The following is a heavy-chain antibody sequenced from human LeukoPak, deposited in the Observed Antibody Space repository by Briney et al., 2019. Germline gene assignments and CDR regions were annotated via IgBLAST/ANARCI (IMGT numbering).Heavy chain of an antibody. V-gene: IGHV1-8*01. Sequence: ASVKVSCKASGYTFTSYDINWVRQATGQGLEWMGWMNPNSGNTGYAQKFQGRVTMTRNTSISTAYMGPSSLRSEDTAVYYCARDYYDSSGYTNWGQGTLVTVSS. D-gene: IGHD3-22*01. CDR1: GYTFTSYD. CDR2: MNPNSGNT. J-gene: IGHJ4*02. CDR3: ARDYYDSSGYTN.